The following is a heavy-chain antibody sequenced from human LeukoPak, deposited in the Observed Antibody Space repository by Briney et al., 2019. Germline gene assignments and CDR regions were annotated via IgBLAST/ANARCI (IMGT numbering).Heavy chain of an antibody. Sequence: GGSLRLSCAASGFTFRSNWMSWVRQAPGKGLEWVANIKHGGSETHYLDSVKGRFTISRDNAKKSLYLQINSLKDEDTAVYYCERDSARRFDYWGQGTLVTVST. J-gene: IGHJ4*02. V-gene: IGHV3-7*01. D-gene: IGHD3-16*01. CDR3: ERDSARRFDY. CDR2: IKHGGSET. CDR1: GFTFRSNW.